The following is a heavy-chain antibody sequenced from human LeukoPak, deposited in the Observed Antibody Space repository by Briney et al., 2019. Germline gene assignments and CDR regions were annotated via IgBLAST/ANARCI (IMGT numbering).Heavy chain of an antibody. CDR3: ARGDIVVVPAAEQYYYYYYMDV. CDR2: INPNSGGT. D-gene: IGHD2-2*01. V-gene: IGHV1-2*02. CDR1: GGTFSCYA. Sequence: GASVKVSCKASGGTFSCYAISWVRQAPGQGLEWMGWINPNSGGTNYAQKFQGRVTMTRDTSISTAYMELSRLRSDDTAVYYCARGDIVVVPAAEQYYYYYYMDVWGKGTTVTVSS. J-gene: IGHJ6*03.